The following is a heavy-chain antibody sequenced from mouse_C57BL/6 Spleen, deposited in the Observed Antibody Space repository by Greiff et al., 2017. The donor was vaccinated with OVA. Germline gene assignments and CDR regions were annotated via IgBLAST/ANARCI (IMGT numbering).Heavy chain of an antibody. V-gene: IGHV1-7*01. Sequence: VQRVESGAELAKPGASVKLSCKASGYTFTSYWMHWVKQRPGQGLEWIGYINPSSGYTKYNQKFKDKATLTADKSSSTAYMQLSSLTYEDSAVYYCAREVAGSSPMDYWGQGTSVTVSS. CDR1: GYTFTSYW. CDR3: AREVAGSSPMDY. J-gene: IGHJ4*01. D-gene: IGHD1-1*01. CDR2: INPSSGYT.